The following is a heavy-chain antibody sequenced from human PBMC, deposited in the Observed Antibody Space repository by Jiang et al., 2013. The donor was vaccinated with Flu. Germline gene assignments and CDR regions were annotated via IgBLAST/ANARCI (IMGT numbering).Heavy chain of an antibody. V-gene: IGHV1-69*01. CDR3: ARGPYCGGDCYSEVDY. D-gene: IGHD2-21*02. CDR1: YA. Sequence: YAISWVRQAPGQGLEWMGGIIPIFGTANYAQKFQGRVTITADESTSTAYMELSSLRSEDTAVYYCARGPYCGGDCYSEVDYWGQGTLVTVSS. J-gene: IGHJ4*02. CDR2: IIPIFGTA.